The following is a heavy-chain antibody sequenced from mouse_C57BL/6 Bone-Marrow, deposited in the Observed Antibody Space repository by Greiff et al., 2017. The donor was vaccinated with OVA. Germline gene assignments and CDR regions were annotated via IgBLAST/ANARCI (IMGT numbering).Heavy chain of an antibody. CDR2: IYPRSGNT. D-gene: IGHD1-1*01. V-gene: IGHV1-81*01. Sequence: VQLQQSGAELARPGASVKLSCKASGYTFTSYGISWVKQRTGQGLEWIGEIYPRSGNTYYNEKFKGKATLTADKSSSTAYMELRSLTSEDSAVYFCARSGSGSSYFDYWGQGTTLTVSS. J-gene: IGHJ2*01. CDR1: GYTFTSYG. CDR3: ARSGSGSSYFDY.